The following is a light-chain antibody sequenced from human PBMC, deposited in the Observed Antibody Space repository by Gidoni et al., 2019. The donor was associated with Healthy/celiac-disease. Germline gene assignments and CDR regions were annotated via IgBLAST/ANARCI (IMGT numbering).Light chain of an antibody. CDR1: HSISSY. Sequence: DIQMTQSPSSLSASVGDRVTITCRASHSISSYLNWYQQTPGTAPKLLIYAASSLQSVVTSRFSGSGSGTDFTLTISILQPEDFATYYCQHSYSTLWTFGQGTKVEIK. V-gene: IGKV1-39*01. J-gene: IGKJ1*01. CDR2: AAS. CDR3: QHSYSTLWT.